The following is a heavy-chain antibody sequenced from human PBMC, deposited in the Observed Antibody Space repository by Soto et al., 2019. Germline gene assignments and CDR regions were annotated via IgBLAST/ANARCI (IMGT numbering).Heavy chain of an antibody. Sequence: GESLKISCKGSGYSFTSYWIGWVRQMPGKGLEWMGIIYPGDSDTRYSPSFQGQVTISADKSISTAYLQWSSLKASDTAMYYWARSLVEMATINSAFDIWGQGTMVTVSS. CDR3: ARSLVEMATINSAFDI. D-gene: IGHD5-12*01. CDR1: GYSFTSYW. J-gene: IGHJ3*02. V-gene: IGHV5-51*01. CDR2: IYPGDSDT.